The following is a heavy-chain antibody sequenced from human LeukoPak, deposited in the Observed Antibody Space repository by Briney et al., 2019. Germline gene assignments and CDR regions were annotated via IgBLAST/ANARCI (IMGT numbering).Heavy chain of an antibody. J-gene: IGHJ4*02. D-gene: IGHD3-10*01. CDR1: GGSISISSYY. V-gene: IGHV4-39*01. CDR2: IYYSGST. Sequence: PSETLSLTCTFSGGSISISSYYWGWIRQPPGKGLEWIGSIYYSGSTYYNPSLKSRVTISVDTSKNQFSLKLSSVTAADTAVYYCARLLGSYGSGYFDYWGQGTLVTVS. CDR3: ARLLGSYGSGYFDY.